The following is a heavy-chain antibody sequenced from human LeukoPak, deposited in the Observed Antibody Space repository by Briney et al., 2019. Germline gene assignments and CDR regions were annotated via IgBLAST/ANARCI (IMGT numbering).Heavy chain of an antibody. D-gene: IGHD2-2*01. CDR1: GFTFSRDW. CDR3: ARGQLPGNY. V-gene: IGHV3-7*05. J-gene: IGHJ4*02. CDR2: INQDGSEK. Sequence: GGSLRLSCVGSGFTFSRDWMIWVRQAPGKGLEWVANINQDGSEKYYVDSVKGRFNISRDNAKNSLYLQMNSLRAEDTAMYYCARGQLPGNYWGQGTLVTVSS.